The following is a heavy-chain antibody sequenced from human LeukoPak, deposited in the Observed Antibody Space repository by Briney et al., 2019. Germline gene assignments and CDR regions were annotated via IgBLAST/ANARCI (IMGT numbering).Heavy chain of an antibody. V-gene: IGHV3-23*01. CDR2: ISHSGGTT. D-gene: IGHD2-15*01. CDR1: GFTFSSYA. Sequence: PGGSLRLSCAASGFTFSSYAMHWVRQAPGKGLEWVSGISHSGGTTYYADSVKGRFTISRDNSKSTLYLQMNSLRVEDTAVYYCAKTRLGYCSGGSCFDAFDIWGQGTMVTVSS. J-gene: IGHJ3*02. CDR3: AKTRLGYCSGGSCFDAFDI.